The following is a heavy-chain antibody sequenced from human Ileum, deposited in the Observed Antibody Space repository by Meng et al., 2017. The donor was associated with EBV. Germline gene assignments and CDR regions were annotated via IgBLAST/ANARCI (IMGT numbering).Heavy chain of an antibody. V-gene: IGHV4-28*01. D-gene: IGHD1-26*01. CDR3: ARNSESGSYVDY. CDR2: IYYSGTT. Sequence: QVQLHESGPGLVQPSDTLSLTCAVSCYSISTTNWWGWIRQPPGKGLEWIGHIYYSGTTYNNPSLKSRVTMSIDPSKNQFSLKLSSVTAVDTAVYYCARNSESGSYVDYWGLGTLVTVSS. J-gene: IGHJ4*02. CDR1: CYSISTTNW.